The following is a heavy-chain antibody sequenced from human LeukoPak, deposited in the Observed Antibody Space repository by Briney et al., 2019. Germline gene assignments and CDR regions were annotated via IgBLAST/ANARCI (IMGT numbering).Heavy chain of an antibody. CDR2: VNPNRGNT. J-gene: IGHJ4*02. Sequence: GASEKVSYKASGYIFTTYDINWVRQAPGQRREGMGWVNPNRGNTGYAQKFQGRVTMTRNTSISTAYMELSSLRSEDTAVYYCARGYYDTNGYYYRLDFWGQGTLVTVSS. CDR3: ARGYYDTNGYYYRLDF. D-gene: IGHD3-22*01. V-gene: IGHV1-8*01. CDR1: GYIFTTYD.